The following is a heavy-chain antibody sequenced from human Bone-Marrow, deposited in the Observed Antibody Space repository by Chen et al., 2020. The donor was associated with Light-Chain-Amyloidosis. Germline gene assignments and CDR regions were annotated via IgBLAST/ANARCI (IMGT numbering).Heavy chain of an antibody. J-gene: IGHJ4*02. Sequence: EVQLVESGGGLVQPGGSLRLSCAASGFTFSSYEMNWVRQAPGKGLEWVSYVCSSGSTIYYANSVKGRFTISRDNAKNSLYLQMNSLRAEDTAVYYCARVGSYDSSGYYVYYFDYWGQGTLVTVSS. V-gene: IGHV3-48*03. D-gene: IGHD3-22*01. CDR3: ARVGSYDSSGYYVYYFDY. CDR1: GFTFSSYE. CDR2: VCSSGSTI.